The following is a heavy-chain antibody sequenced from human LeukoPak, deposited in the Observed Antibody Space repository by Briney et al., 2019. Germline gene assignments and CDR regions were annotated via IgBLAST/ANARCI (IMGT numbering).Heavy chain of an antibody. CDR2: ISYDGSNK. CDR1: GFTFSSYG. Sequence: GGSLRLSCAASGFTFSSYGMHWVRQAPGKGLEWVAVISYDGSNKYYTDSVKGRFTISRDNSKNTLYLRMNSLRAEDTAVYYCAKASLYGDYFDYWGLGTLVTVSS. V-gene: IGHV3-30*18. CDR3: AKASLYGDYFDY. J-gene: IGHJ4*02. D-gene: IGHD4-17*01.